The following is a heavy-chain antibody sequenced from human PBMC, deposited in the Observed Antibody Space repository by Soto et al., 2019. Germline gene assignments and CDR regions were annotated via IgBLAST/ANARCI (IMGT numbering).Heavy chain of an antibody. Sequence: PGGSLRLSCPASGFTFSTYAMSWVRQTPGKGLDWVSTISGSGATTYYADSVKGRFTISRDNSNNTLSLQMNSLRAEDTAVYYCARERLRYFDWPQFYGMDVWGQGTTVTVSS. CDR2: ISGSGATT. CDR1: GFTFSTYA. J-gene: IGHJ6*02. V-gene: IGHV3-23*01. D-gene: IGHD3-9*01. CDR3: ARERLRYFDWPQFYGMDV.